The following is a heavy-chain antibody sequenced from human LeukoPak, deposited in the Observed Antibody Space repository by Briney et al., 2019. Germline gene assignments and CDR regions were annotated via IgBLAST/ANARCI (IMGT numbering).Heavy chain of an antibody. D-gene: IGHD5-24*01. CDR1: GFTFDDYG. Sequence: GGSLRLSCAASGFTFDDYGMSWVRQAPGKGLEWVSGINWNGGSTSYADSVKGRFTISRDNAKNSLFLQMNSLRAEDTAVYYCARVVLSRGGRDYWGQGTLVTVSS. V-gene: IGHV3-20*04. CDR3: ARVVLSRGGRDY. CDR2: INWNGGST. J-gene: IGHJ4*02.